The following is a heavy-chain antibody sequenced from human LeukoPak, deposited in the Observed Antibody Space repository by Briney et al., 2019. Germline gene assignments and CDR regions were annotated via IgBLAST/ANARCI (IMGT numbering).Heavy chain of an antibody. CDR3: ARRILGPIDD. Sequence: PGGSLRLSCAVSGFTVTSSYMSWVRQTPGKGLEWVSVIYPTGATYYADSVKSRFTISRDNSKNTVSLQMNTLRAADTALYYCARRILGPIDDWGQGTLVTVSS. CDR2: IYPTGAT. J-gene: IGHJ4*02. CDR1: GFTVTSSY. V-gene: IGHV3-53*01. D-gene: IGHD2/OR15-2a*01.